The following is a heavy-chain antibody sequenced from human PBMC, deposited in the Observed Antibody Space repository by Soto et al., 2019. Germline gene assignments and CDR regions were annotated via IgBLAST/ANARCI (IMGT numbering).Heavy chain of an antibody. D-gene: IGHD3-10*01. CDR1: GFTFSSYW. V-gene: IGHV3-7*01. J-gene: IGHJ4*02. CDR3: ARDQQNYGSGSYYSDY. Sequence: EVQLVESGGGLVQHGGSLRLSCAASGFTFSSYWMSWVRQAPGKGLEWVANLKQDGSEKYYEDSVKGRFTISRDNAKNSLYLQMNSLRAEDTAVYYCARDQQNYGSGSYYSDYWGQGTLVTVSS. CDR2: LKQDGSEK.